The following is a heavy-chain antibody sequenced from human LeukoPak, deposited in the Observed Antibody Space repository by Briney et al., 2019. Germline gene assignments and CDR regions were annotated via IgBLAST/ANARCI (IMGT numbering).Heavy chain of an antibody. CDR2: VYYSGTT. J-gene: IGHJ4*02. D-gene: IGHD3-3*01. Sequence: DPSETLSLTCTVSGGSISGSSYYRGRLRQPPGKGLEWIGNVYYSGTTYYSPSLKSLVTISVDTSKNQFSLKLSSVTAADTAVYYCARQDTITTPGVDYWGQGTPVTVSS. CDR1: GGSISGSSYY. V-gene: IGHV4-39*01. CDR3: ARQDTITTPGVDY.